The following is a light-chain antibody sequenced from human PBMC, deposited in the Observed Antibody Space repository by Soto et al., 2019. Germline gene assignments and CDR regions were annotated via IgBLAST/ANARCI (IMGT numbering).Light chain of an antibody. J-gene: IGKJ2*01. V-gene: IGKV2-30*01. CDR3: VQGSQWPYT. Sequence: DVVLPQSPLSLPVTLGQPASISCRSSQSLVFSDGNTYLNWFQQRPGQSPRRLIYQVFNRDSGFPHSFSASASGTYFTLKFSRVEAEDVGVYYCVQGSQWPYTFGQGTKLEIK. CDR1: QSLVFSDGNTY. CDR2: QVF.